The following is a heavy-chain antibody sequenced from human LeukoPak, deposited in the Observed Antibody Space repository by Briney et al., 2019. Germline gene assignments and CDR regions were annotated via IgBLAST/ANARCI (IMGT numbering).Heavy chain of an antibody. V-gene: IGHV1-3*01. Sequence: ASVKVSCKASGYTFTSYAMHWVRQAPGQRLEWMGWINAGNGNTKYSQKFQGRVTITRDTSASTAYMELSSLRSEDTAVYYCARDRGIAAAGKGFGYWGQGTLVTVSS. CDR2: INAGNGNT. D-gene: IGHD6-13*01. CDR1: GYTFTSYA. J-gene: IGHJ4*02. CDR3: ARDRGIAAAGKGFGY.